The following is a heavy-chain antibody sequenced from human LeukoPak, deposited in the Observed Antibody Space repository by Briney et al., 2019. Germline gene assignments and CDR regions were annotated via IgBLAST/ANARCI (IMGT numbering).Heavy chain of an antibody. V-gene: IGHV3-30*04. CDR3: CLLDY. D-gene: IGHD3-16*01. CDR2: ISYDGSNK. Sequence: GSLRLSCAASGFTFSSYAMHWVRQAPGKGLEWVAVISYDGSNKYYADSVKGRFTISRDNSKNTLYLQMSSLRAEDTAVYYCCLLDYWGQGTLVTVSS. CDR1: GFTFSSYA. J-gene: IGHJ4*02.